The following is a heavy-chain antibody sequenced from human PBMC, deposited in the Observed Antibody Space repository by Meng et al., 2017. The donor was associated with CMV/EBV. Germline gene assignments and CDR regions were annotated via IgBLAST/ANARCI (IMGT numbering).Heavy chain of an antibody. J-gene: IGHJ6*02. V-gene: IGHV3-11*01. CDR3: AKDLTLPTLYGMDV. Sequence: GGSLRLSCAASGFTFSDYYMTWIRQAPGKGLEWVSSISSSGLSIYYADSLKGRFTISRDNTKNSLYLQMNGLRAEGAAVYYCAKDLTLPTLYGMDVWGQGTAVTVSS. CDR2: ISSSGLSI. CDR1: GFTFSDYY.